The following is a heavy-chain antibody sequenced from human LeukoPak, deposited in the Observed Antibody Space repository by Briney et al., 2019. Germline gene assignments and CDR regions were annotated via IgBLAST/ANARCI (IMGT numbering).Heavy chain of an antibody. D-gene: IGHD1-14*01. CDR1: GFTFSSSS. V-gene: IGHV3-53*01. J-gene: IGHJ4*02. CDR3: ARRPGN. Sequence: GGSLRLSCAASGFTFSSSSISWVRQAPGKGLECVSLIYSGGAIRYADSVKGRFTISRDSSKNTLFLQMNDLTVEDTARYYCARRPGNWGQGILVTVSS. CDR2: IYSGGAI.